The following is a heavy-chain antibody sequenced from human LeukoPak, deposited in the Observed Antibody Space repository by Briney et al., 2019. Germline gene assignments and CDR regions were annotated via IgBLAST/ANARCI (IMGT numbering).Heavy chain of an antibody. CDR2: IYYSGST. D-gene: IGHD6-19*01. J-gene: IGHJ2*01. V-gene: IGHV4-59*12. CDR3: ARDLLGGSSGWYWNFDL. Sequence: SETLSLTCTVSGGSISSYYWSWIRQPPGKGLEWIGYIYYSGSTNYNPSLKSRVTISVDTSKNQFSLKLSSVTAADTAVYYCARDLLGGSSGWYWNFDLWGRGTLVIVSS. CDR1: GGSISSYY.